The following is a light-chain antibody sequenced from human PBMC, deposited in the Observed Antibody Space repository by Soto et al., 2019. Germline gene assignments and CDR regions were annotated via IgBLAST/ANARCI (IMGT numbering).Light chain of an antibody. CDR3: QQRSNWPPLLT. Sequence: EIVLTQSPATLSLSPGERATLSCRASQSVSSYLAWYQQKPGQAPRLLIYDASSRATGIPARFSGSGSGTDFTLTISSLEPEDFAVYYCQQRSNWPPLLTFGGGTKVDIK. CDR2: DAS. CDR1: QSVSSY. J-gene: IGKJ4*01. V-gene: IGKV3-11*01.